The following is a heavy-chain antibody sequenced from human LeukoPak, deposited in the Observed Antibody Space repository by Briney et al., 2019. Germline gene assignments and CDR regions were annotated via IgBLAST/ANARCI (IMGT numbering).Heavy chain of an antibody. Sequence: RASETLSLTCTVSGGSISTGPYYWNWIRQPAGKGLEWIGRISTRGTTLYNPSLKSRLTLSIDTSNNQFSLSLNSVTAADTAIYYCARDLLRGVTGSWFEAFDIWGQGTMVTVSS. J-gene: IGHJ3*02. V-gene: IGHV4-61*02. D-gene: IGHD6-13*01. CDR3: ARDLLRGVTGSWFEAFDI. CDR1: GGSISTGPYY. CDR2: ISTRGTT.